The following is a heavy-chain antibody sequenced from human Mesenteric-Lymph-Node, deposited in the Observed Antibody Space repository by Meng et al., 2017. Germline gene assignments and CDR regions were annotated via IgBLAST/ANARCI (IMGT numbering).Heavy chain of an antibody. CDR2: IKQDGSEK. CDR1: GFTFTNYW. D-gene: IGHD2-15*01. V-gene: IGHV3-7*01. Sequence: GESLKISCAASGFTFTNYWMSWVRQAPGKGLEWVASIKQDGSEKYYVDSVRGRFTISRDNAKNSQYLQMNSLRVKDTAVYYCVRDGRSIFNGMDVWGQGTTVTVSS. CDR3: VRDGRSIFNGMDV. J-gene: IGHJ6*02.